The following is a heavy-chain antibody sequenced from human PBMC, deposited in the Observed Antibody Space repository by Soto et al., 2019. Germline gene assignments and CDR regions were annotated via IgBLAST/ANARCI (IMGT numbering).Heavy chain of an antibody. CDR1: GFTFSNAW. J-gene: IGHJ1*01. CDR2: IKSKTDGGTT. D-gene: IGHD3-3*01. V-gene: IGHV3-15*01. Sequence: RLSCAASGFTFSNAWMSWVRQAPGKGLEWVGRIKSKTDGGTTDYAAPVKGRFTISRDDSKNTLYLQMNSLKTEDTAVYYCTTEYYDFWSGSSPEYFQHWGQGTLVTVSS. CDR3: TTEYYDFWSGSSPEYFQH.